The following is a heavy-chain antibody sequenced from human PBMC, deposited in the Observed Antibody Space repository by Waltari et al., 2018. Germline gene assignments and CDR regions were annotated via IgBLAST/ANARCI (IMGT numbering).Heavy chain of an antibody. CDR1: GFTFSSYG. D-gene: IGHD5-18*01. Sequence: EVQLVESGGGLVQPGGSLRLSCAASGFTFSSYGMNWVRQAAGKGVEWVSGISGSGGNTYYADSVKGRFTISRDNSKSTLSLQMNSVRADDTAVYYCARGAAYSRFDYWGQGTLVIVSS. V-gene: IGHV3-23*04. J-gene: IGHJ4*02. CDR3: ARGAAYSRFDY. CDR2: ISGSGGNT.